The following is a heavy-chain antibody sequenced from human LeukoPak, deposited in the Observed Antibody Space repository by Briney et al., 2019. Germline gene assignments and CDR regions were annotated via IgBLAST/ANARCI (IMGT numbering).Heavy chain of an antibody. CDR3: ARAFYGDYQYYYYYMDV. J-gene: IGHJ6*03. D-gene: IGHD4-17*01. CDR2: IYSDNT. Sequence: GGSLRLSCTVSGFTVSSNSMSWVRQAPGKGLEWVSFIYSDNTHYSDSVKGRFTISRDNSKNTLYLQMNSLRAEDTAVYYCARAFYGDYQYYYYYMDVWGKGTTVTISS. V-gene: IGHV3-53*01. CDR1: GFTVSSNS.